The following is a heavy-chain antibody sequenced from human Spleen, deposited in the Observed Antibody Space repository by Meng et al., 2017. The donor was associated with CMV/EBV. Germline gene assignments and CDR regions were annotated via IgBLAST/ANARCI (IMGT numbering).Heavy chain of an antibody. J-gene: IGHJ4*02. CDR1: GGTFSSYA. CDR3: ARGGITMVRGPLGY. Sequence: SGGTFSSYAISWVRQAPGQGLEWMGGIIPIFGTANYAQKFQGRVTITTDESTSTAYMELSSLRSEDTAVYYCARGGITMVRGPLGYWDQGTLVTVSS. V-gene: IGHV1-69*05. CDR2: IIPIFGTA. D-gene: IGHD3-10*01.